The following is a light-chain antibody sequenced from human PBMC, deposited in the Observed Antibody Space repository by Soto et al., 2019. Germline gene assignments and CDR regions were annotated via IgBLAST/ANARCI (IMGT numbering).Light chain of an antibody. CDR1: TGAVTSGYY. Sequence: QAVVTQEPSLTVSQGGTVTLTCSSSTGAVTSGYYPNWFQQKPGQSPRALIYGTNNKHSSTPARFSGSLLGGKAALTLSGVQPEDEADYYCLLYHSAAVLWVFGGGTKLTVL. J-gene: IGLJ3*02. CDR2: GTN. CDR3: LLYHSAAVLWV. V-gene: IGLV7-43*01.